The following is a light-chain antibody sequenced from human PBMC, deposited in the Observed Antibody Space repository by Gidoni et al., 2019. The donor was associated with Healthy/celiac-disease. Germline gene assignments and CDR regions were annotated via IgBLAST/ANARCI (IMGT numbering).Light chain of an antibody. CDR2: KAS. CDR1: QSISSW. Sequence: DLQMTQSPSPLSASVGDRVTITCRASQSISSWLAWYQQKPGKAPKLLIDKASSLESGVPTRFSGSGSGTEFTLTISSLQPDDFATYYCQQYNSYPWTFGQGTKVEIK. CDR3: QQYNSYPWT. V-gene: IGKV1-5*03. J-gene: IGKJ1*01.